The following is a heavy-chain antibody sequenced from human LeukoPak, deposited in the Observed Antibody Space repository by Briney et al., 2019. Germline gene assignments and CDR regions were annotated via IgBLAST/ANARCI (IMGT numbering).Heavy chain of an antibody. CDR1: GGSISSYY. D-gene: IGHD2-21*02. CDR2: LYTSGST. J-gene: IGHJ4*02. CDR3: AKDFTCGGDCYRFDY. Sequence: SETLSLTCTVCGGSISSYYWSWIRQPAGKGLECFGRLYTSGSTNYNPSLKSRVTMSVDTSKDQFSLKLSAVTAADTAVYYCAKDFTCGGDCYRFDYGGQGTLVTVSS. V-gene: IGHV4-4*07.